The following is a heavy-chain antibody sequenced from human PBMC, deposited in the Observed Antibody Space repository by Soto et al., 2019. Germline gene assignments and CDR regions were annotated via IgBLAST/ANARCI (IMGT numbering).Heavy chain of an antibody. J-gene: IGHJ4*02. V-gene: IGHV4-39*01. CDR3: ARHKIAIFRVITFGGVIAPYYLDY. CDR2: IYYSGST. CDR1: GGSISISSYY. Sequence: SETLSLTCPVSGGSISISSYYWGWIRQPPGKGLEWIGSIYYSGSTYYNPSLKSRVTISVDTSKNQFSLKLSSVTAADTAVYYCARHKIAIFRVITFGGVIAPYYLDYWGQGTLVTVS. D-gene: IGHD3-16*02.